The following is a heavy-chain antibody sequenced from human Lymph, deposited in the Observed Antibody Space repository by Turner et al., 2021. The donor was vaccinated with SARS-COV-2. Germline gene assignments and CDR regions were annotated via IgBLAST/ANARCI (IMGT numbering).Heavy chain of an antibody. D-gene: IGHD3-3*01. CDR2: INPNSGGT. Sequence: QVQLVQSGAEVKKPGASVKVYCKASGYTFTGDYMHWVRQAPGQGLEWMGWINPNSGGTNYAQKFQGRVTMTRDTSISTAYMELSRLISDDTALYYCARDVERYNDFWSGYSGGYGLDVWGQGTTVTVSS. J-gene: IGHJ6*02. CDR1: GYTFTGDY. V-gene: IGHV1-2*02. CDR3: ARDVERYNDFWSGYSGGYGLDV.